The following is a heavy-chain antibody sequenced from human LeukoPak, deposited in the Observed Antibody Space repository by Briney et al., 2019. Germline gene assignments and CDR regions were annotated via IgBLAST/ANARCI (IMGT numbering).Heavy chain of an antibody. D-gene: IGHD6-13*01. Sequence: SETLSLTCTVSGGSISSYYWSWIRQPAGKGLEWIGRIYTSGSTNYNPSLKSRVTMSVDTSKNQFSLKLSSVTAADTAVYHCASTPIIAAASSWFDPWGQGTLVTVSS. V-gene: IGHV4-4*07. J-gene: IGHJ5*02. CDR2: IYTSGST. CDR3: ASTPIIAAASSWFDP. CDR1: GGSISSYY.